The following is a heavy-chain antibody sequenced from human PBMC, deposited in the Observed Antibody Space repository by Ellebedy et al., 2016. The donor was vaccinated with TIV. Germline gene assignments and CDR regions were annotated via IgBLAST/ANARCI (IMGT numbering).Heavy chain of an antibody. D-gene: IGHD4-17*01. CDR3: ASVPSAGADF. CDR2: LDARVGST. V-gene: IGHV1-46*01. J-gene: IGHJ4*02. CDR1: GYTFTKCY. Sequence: ASVKVSCKASGYTFTKCYFHWIRQAPGQGLEWMGVLDARVGSTTYAQKFQGRVTMTRDMSTRTVYMELSSLRFEDTAVYYCASVPSAGADFWGQGTLVTVST.